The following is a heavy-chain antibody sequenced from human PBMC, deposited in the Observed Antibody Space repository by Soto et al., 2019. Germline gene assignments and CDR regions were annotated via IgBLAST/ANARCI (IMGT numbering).Heavy chain of an antibody. Sequence: PSETLSLTCAVYGGSFSGYYWSWIRQPPGKGLEWIGEINHSGSTNYNPSLKSRVTISVDTSKNQFSQKLRSVTAADTAVYYCARLIAVASTGLYYFESWGQGTLVTVSS. CDR3: ARLIAVASTGLYYFES. J-gene: IGHJ4*02. CDR2: INHSGST. D-gene: IGHD6-19*01. CDR1: GGSFSGYY. V-gene: IGHV4-34*01.